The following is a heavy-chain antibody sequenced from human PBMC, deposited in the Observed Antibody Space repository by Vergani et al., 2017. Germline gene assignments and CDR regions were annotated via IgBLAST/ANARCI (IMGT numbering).Heavy chain of an antibody. D-gene: IGHD3-3*01. Sequence: QVQLQESGPGLVKPSETLSLTCTVSGGSISSYYWSWIRQPPGKGLEWIGYIYYSGSTNYNPSLKSRVTISLATSKNQFSLKLSSVTAADTAGYYCAGGLRNYDFWSGYYADYYYMDVWGRGTTVTVSS. CDR2: IYYSGST. V-gene: IGHV4-59*01. CDR1: GGSISSYY. J-gene: IGHJ6*03. CDR3: AGGLRNYDFWSGYYADYYYMDV.